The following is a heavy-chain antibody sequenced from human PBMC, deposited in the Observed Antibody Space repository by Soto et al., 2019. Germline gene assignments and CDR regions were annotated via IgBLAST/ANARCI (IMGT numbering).Heavy chain of an antibody. CDR3: ARDRSSSMVVVPAARYWYFDL. CDR2: IIPIFGTA. V-gene: IGHV1-69*01. J-gene: IGHJ2*01. D-gene: IGHD2-2*01. CDR1: GGTFSSYA. Sequence: QVQLVQSGAEVKKPGSSVKVSCKASGGTFSSYAISWVRQARGQGLEWMGGIIPIFGTANYAQKFQGRVTITADESTSTAYMELSSLRSEDTAVYYCARDRSSSMVVVPAARYWYFDLWGRGTLVTVSS.